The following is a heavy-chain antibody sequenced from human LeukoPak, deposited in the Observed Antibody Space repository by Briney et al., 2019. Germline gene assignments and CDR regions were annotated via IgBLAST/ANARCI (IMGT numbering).Heavy chain of an antibody. J-gene: IGHJ4*02. CDR2: IRCDGSNK. Sequence: PGGSLRLSCAASGFTFSSYGMHWVRQAPGKGLEWVAFIRCDGSNKYYADSVKGRFTISRDNSKNTLYLQMNSLRAEDTAVYYCAKDRAGNSWNFDYWGQGALVAVSS. CDR3: AKDRAGNSWNFDY. D-gene: IGHD6-13*01. CDR1: GFTFSSYG. V-gene: IGHV3-30*02.